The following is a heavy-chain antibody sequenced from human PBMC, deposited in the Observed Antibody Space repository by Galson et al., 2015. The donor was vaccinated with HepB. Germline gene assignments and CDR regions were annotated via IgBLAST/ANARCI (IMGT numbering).Heavy chain of an antibody. D-gene: IGHD3-16*01. CDR1: GGTFSTYA. V-gene: IGHV1-69*04. J-gene: IGHJ4*02. CDR2: IIPILRIS. Sequence: SVKVSCKASGGTFSTYAISWVRQAPGQGLEWMGRIIPILRISKYAQTFQGRVTITADKSTSTAYMELSSLRSEDTAVYYCAKDGWGGPPAGYWGQGTLGTVPS. CDR3: AKDGWGGPPAGY.